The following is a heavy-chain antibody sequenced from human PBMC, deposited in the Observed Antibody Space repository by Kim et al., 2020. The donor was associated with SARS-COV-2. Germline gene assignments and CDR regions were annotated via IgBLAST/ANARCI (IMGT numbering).Heavy chain of an antibody. CDR2: AYYIGNT. V-gene: IGHV4-39*01. CDR3: ARQQRYSRGWYV. J-gene: IGHJ2*01. Sequence: SETLSLTCTVSGGSLSSSSYYWGWIRQPPGKGLEWIGTAYYIGNTYYNPSLKSRATITVNTSKNQFSLKLGSVTAADTAVYYCARQQRYSRGWYV. D-gene: IGHD6-13*01. CDR1: GGSLSSSSYY.